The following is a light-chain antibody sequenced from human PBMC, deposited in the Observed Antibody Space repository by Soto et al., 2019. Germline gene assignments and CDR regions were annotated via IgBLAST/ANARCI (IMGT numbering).Light chain of an antibody. CDR3: QQYYSTPRT. CDR1: QTVLYSSNNKNH. Sequence: SVMRQSPDSLXXXXXXXAAXXXNSSQTVLYSSNNKNHLAWYQQRPGQPPKLLFSWASTRESGVPDRFSASGSGTDFTLSIGSLQAEDVAVYYCQQYYSTPRTFGQGTKVDIK. V-gene: IGKV4-1*01. CDR2: WAS. J-gene: IGKJ1*01.